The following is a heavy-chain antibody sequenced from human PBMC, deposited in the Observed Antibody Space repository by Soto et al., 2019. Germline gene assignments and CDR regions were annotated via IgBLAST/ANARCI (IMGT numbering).Heavy chain of an antibody. V-gene: IGHV4-34*01. D-gene: IGHD2-8*02. Sequence: PSETLSLTCAVYGGSFSGYYWTWIRQPPGTGLEWIGETNHSGSTNYNPSLKSRVTISVDTSKNQFSLKLTSVTAADTAVYYCARDKITGLFDYWGQGALVTV. CDR1: GGSFSGYY. CDR3: ARDKITGLFDY. J-gene: IGHJ4*02. CDR2: TNHSGST.